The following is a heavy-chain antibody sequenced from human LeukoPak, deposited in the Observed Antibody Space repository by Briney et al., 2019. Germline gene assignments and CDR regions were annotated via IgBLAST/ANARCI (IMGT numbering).Heavy chain of an antibody. J-gene: IGHJ5*02. CDR1: GGSFSGYY. D-gene: IGHD3-10*01. Sequence: PSETLSLTCAVYGGSFSGYYWSWLRQPPGKGLEWIGEINHSGSTNYNPPLKSRVTISEDTSKNQFSLKLRSVTAADTAVYYCARGPRFGELLWHWFDPWGQGTLVTVSS. V-gene: IGHV4-34*01. CDR3: ARGPRFGELLWHWFDP. CDR2: INHSGST.